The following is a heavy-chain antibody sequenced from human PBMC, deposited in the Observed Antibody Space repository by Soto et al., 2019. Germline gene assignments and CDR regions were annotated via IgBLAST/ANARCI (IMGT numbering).Heavy chain of an antibody. D-gene: IGHD2-2*01. Sequence: ETLSLTCAVYGGSLSAYYWSWIRQPPGKGLEWIGEINPSGTTNYNPSLKSRVTISVDTSKNQFSLKLSSVTAADTAVYHCALAPAAHILHWGQGTLVTVSS. V-gene: IGHV4-34*01. CDR1: GGSLSAYY. J-gene: IGHJ1*01. CDR3: ALAPAAHILH. CDR2: INPSGTT.